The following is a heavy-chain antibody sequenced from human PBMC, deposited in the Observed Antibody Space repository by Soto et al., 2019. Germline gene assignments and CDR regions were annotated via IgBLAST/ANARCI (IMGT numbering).Heavy chain of an antibody. CDR3: VRVGGKWQLLAPSGL. CDR2: TSYEGDQY. CDR1: GFTFKTYA. D-gene: IGHD2-15*01. J-gene: IGHJ4*02. V-gene: IGHV3-33*08. Sequence: QERLVESGGGVVQPGRSLSLSCAASGFTFKTYAMHWVRQAPGKGLEWVAVTSYEGDQYYYGDSVKGRFTISRDNSINPLYLQMNSLRGEDTAIYFCVRVGGKWQLLAPSGLWGQGTLVTVSP.